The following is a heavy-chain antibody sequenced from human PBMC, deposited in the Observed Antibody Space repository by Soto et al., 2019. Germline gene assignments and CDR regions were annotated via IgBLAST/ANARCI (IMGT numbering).Heavy chain of an antibody. CDR3: AKDEVLVEVVARDYYGMDV. J-gene: IGHJ6*02. D-gene: IGHD2-15*01. CDR2: ISYDGRKK. V-gene: IGHV3-30*18. CDR1: GFTFSSYG. Sequence: QVQLVESGGGVVQPGRSLRLSCVVSGFTFSSYGMHWVRQAPGKGLEWVAVISYDGRKKYYADSVKGRFTISRDNSKKTLXXQMNNLRAEDTAVYYCAKDEVLVEVVARDYYGMDVWGQGTTVTVSS.